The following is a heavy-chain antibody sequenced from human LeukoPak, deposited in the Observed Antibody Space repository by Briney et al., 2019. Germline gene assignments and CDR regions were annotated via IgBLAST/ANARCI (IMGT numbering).Heavy chain of an antibody. CDR2: INSDGSST. D-gene: IGHD4-17*01. J-gene: IGHJ4*02. V-gene: IGHV3-74*01. CDR3: ARDLSGDYLYYFDY. Sequence: GGSLRLSCAASGFTFSSYWMPWVRHAPGKGLVWVSRINSDGSSTSYADSVKGRFTISRDNAKNTLYLQMNSLRAEDTAVYYCARDLSGDYLYYFDYWGQGTLVTVSS. CDR1: GFTFSSYW.